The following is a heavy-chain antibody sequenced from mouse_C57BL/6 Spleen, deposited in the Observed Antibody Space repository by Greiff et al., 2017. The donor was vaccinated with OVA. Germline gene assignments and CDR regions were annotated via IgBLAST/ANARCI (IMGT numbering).Heavy chain of an antibody. D-gene: IGHD1-1*01. CDR3: ARNGVYGSSYDYAMDY. V-gene: IGHV1-63*01. CDR1: GYTFTNYW. J-gene: IGHJ4*01. Sequence: VKLQESGAELVRPGTSVKMSCKASGYTFTNYWIGWAKQRPGHGLEWIGDIYPGGGYTNYNEKFKGKATLTADKSSSTAYMQFSSLTSEDSAIYYCARNGVYGSSYDYAMDYWGQGTSVTVSS. CDR2: IYPGGGYT.